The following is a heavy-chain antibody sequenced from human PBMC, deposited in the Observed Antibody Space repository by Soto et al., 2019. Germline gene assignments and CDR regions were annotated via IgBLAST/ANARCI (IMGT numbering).Heavy chain of an antibody. J-gene: IGHJ4*02. Sequence: EAQLVESGGGLVQPGGSLRLSCAASGLSFDDYAMHWVRQAPGKGLEWVSGISWNSGRRDYADSVKGRFIISRDNVKNSLYLQMNSLRPEDTALYYCAKDIGGSTITTFFHYWGQGILVTVSS. D-gene: IGHD4-4*01. V-gene: IGHV3-9*01. CDR2: ISWNSGRR. CDR1: GLSFDDYA. CDR3: AKDIGGSTITTFFHY.